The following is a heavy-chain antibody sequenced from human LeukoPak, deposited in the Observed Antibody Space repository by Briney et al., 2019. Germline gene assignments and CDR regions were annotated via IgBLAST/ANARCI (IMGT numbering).Heavy chain of an antibody. CDR2: ISSSGSTI. D-gene: IGHD6-13*01. CDR1: GFTFNNYW. Sequence: GGSLRLSCVVSGFTFNNYWMSWVRQAPGKGLEWVSYISSSGSTIYYADSVKGRFTISRDNAKNSLYLQMNSLRAEDTAVYYCARDPTGYSSSWDFDYWGQGTLVTVSS. V-gene: IGHV3-48*04. CDR3: ARDPTGYSSSWDFDY. J-gene: IGHJ4*02.